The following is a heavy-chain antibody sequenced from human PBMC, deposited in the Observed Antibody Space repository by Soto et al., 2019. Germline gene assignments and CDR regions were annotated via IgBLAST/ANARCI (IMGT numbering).Heavy chain of an antibody. D-gene: IGHD3-3*01. J-gene: IGHJ6*02. Sequence: QVQLVESGGGLVKPGGSLRLSCAASGFTFSDYYMSWIRQAPGKGLVWVSYISSSGSTIYYADSVKGRFTISRDNAKNSLYLQMNSLRAEDTAVYYCAPSPNYDFWSGHPWYYYYGMDVWGQGTTVTVSS. V-gene: IGHV3-11*01. CDR1: GFTFSDYY. CDR3: APSPNYDFWSGHPWYYYYGMDV. CDR2: ISSSGSTI.